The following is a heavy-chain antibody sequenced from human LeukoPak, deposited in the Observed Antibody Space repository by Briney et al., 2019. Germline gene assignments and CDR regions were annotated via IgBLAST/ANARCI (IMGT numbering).Heavy chain of an antibody. CDR3: AKDHPSSGWPTFEY. Sequence: GGSLRLSCVASGFTVSRYAMSWVRRVPGKGLEWVSSITNNNGKTYYADSVKGRFTISRDESKNTVFLQMNSLRAEDTAIYYCAKDHPSSGWPTFEYWGQGTLVTVSP. D-gene: IGHD6-19*01. CDR2: ITNNNGKT. V-gene: IGHV3-23*01. J-gene: IGHJ4*02. CDR1: GFTVSRYA.